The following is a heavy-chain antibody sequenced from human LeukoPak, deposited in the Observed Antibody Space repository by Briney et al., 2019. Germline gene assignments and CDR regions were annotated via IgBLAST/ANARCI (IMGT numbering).Heavy chain of an antibody. D-gene: IGHD2-21*01. CDR2: INPSSGGT. J-gene: IGHJ5*02. CDR3: ARLAYLVPFDP. CDR1: GYTFTGYY. V-gene: IGHV1-2*02. Sequence: EASVKVSCKASGYTFTGYYMHWVRQAPGQGLEWMGWINPSSGGTNYAQKFQGRVTMTRDTSISTAYMELSRLRSDDTAVYYCARLAYLVPFDPWGQGTLVTVSS.